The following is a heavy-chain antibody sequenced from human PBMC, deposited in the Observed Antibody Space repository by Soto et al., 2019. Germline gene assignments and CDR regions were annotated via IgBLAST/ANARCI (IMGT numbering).Heavy chain of an antibody. CDR2: IYYSGST. Sequence: SETLSLTCTVSGCSISSGGYYWSWILQHPGKGLEWIGYIYYSGSTYYNPSLKSRVTISVDTSKNQFSLKLSSVTAADTAVYYCARAPLKGIGYYYVPNWYFDRCGRGTLVTVSS. CDR1: GCSISSGGYY. J-gene: IGHJ2*01. D-gene: IGHD3-22*01. CDR3: ARAPLKGIGYYYVPNWYFDR. V-gene: IGHV4-31*03.